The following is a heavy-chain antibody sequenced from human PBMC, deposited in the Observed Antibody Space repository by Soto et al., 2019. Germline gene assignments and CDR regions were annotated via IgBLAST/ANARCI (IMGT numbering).Heavy chain of an antibody. CDR3: ARVRYSSSWADFDY. J-gene: IGHJ4*02. CDR1: GGTFSSYA. CDR2: IIPIFGTA. V-gene: IGHV1-69*06. Sequence: SVKVSCKASGGTFSSYAISWVRQAPGQGLEWMGGIIPIFGTANYAQKFQGRVTITADKSTSTAYMELRSLRSEDTAVYYCARVRYSSSWADFDYWGQGTLVTVSS. D-gene: IGHD6-13*01.